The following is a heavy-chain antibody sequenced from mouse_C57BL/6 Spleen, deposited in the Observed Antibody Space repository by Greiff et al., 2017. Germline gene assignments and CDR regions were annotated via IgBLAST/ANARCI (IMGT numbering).Heavy chain of an antibody. Sequence: VQLQQPGAELVMPGASVKLSCKASGYTFTSYWMHWVKQSPGQGLEWIGEIDPSDSYTNYNQKFKGKSTLTVDKSSSTAYMQLSSLTSEDSAVYYCARSRYYSPMYYWGQGTSVTVSS. CDR3: ARSRYYSPMYY. J-gene: IGHJ4*01. CDR1: GYTFTSYW. V-gene: IGHV1-69*01. D-gene: IGHD2-12*01. CDR2: IDPSDSYT.